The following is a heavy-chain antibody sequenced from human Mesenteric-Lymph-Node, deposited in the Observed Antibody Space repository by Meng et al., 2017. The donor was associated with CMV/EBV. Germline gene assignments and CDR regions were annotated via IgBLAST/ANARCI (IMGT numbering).Heavy chain of an antibody. Sequence: GESLKISCAASAFTFSNYWMNWVRQVPGKGLVWVSRINTDGSTATYADSVKGRLFISRDNAKNTLYLQMDSLRAEDTAVYYCATGYSSGWHPLIDLWGQGTLVTVSS. J-gene: IGHJ5*02. CDR3: ATGYSSGWHPLIDL. D-gene: IGHD6-19*01. CDR1: AFTFSNYW. V-gene: IGHV3-74*03. CDR2: INTDGSTA.